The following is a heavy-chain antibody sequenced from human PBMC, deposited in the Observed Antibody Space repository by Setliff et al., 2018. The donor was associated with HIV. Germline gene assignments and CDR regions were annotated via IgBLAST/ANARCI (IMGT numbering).Heavy chain of an antibody. V-gene: IGHV1-18*01. CDR1: GYTFTSYG. J-gene: IGHJ6*02. CDR2: SSTYNDNT. Sequence: EASVKVSCKASGYTFTSYGISWVRQAPGQGLDWVGWSSTYNDNTNYARKLQGRVIMTTDTSTSAAYMELSSLRSEDTAVYYCARENSSWYWAYYYYGMDVWGQGTTVTVSS. CDR3: ARENSSWYWAYYYYGMDV. D-gene: IGHD6-13*01.